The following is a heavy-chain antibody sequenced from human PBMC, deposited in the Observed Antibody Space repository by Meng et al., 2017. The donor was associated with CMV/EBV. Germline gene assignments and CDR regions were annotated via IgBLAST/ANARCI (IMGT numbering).Heavy chain of an antibody. CDR3: ARVMGPNRTPYYFDY. Sequence: PLPESRPGLVQPSQAPSLTCTVSGGSISSVDYYWSWIRQPPGKGLEWIGYIYYSGSTYSTPSLKSRVTISVDTSKNQFSLKLSSVTAADTAVYYCARVMGPNRTPYYFDYWGQGTLVTVSS. J-gene: IGHJ4*02. D-gene: IGHD1-14*01. V-gene: IGHV4-30-4*08. CDR2: IYYSGST. CDR1: GGSISSVDYY.